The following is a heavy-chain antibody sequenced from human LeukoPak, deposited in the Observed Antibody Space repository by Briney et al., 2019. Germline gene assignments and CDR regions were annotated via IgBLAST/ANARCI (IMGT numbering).Heavy chain of an antibody. CDR1: GFTFSSYV. D-gene: IGHD2-8*01. V-gene: IGHV3-64D*09. Sequence: GGSLRLSCSASGFTFSSYVMFWVRQAPGKGLEYVSAVSSIGGSTYYADSVKGRFTISRDNSKNTLYLQMISLRPEDTAVYYYVKEGNGAFDIWGQGTMVTVSS. CDR3: VKEGNGAFDI. CDR2: VSSIGGST. J-gene: IGHJ3*02.